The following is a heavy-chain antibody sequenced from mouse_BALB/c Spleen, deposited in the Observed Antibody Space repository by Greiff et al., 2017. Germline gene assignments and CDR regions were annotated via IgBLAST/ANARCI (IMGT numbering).Heavy chain of an antibody. CDR2: IAPGSGST. Sequence: DLVKPGASVKLSCKASGYTFTSYWIKWIKQRPGQGLEWIGRIAPGSGSTYYNEMFKGKATLTVDTSSSTAYIQLSSLSSEDSAVYFCARSDDYDVAYWGQGTLVTVSA. D-gene: IGHD2-4*01. V-gene: IGHV1S41*01. J-gene: IGHJ3*01. CDR3: ARSDDYDVAY. CDR1: GYTFTSYW.